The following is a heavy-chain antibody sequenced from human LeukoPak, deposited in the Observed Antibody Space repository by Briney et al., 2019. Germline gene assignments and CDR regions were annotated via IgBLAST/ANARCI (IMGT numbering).Heavy chain of an antibody. V-gene: IGHV4-34*01. CDR1: GGSFSGYY. CDR2: INHSGST. D-gene: IGHD6-6*01. J-gene: IGHJ4*02. Sequence: PSETLSLTCAVYGGSFSGYYWSWIRQPPGKGLEWIGEINHSGSTNYNPSLKSRVTISVDTSKNQFSLKLSSVTAADTAVYYCARAEMGIAARSFDYWGQGTLVTVSS. CDR3: ARAEMGIAARSFDY.